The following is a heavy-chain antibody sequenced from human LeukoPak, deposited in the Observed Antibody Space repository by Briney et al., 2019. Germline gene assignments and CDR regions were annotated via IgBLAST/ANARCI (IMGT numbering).Heavy chain of an antibody. Sequence: GGSLRLSCAASGFTFSSYWMHWVRQAPGKGLVWVSRINSDGSSTSYADSVKGRFTISRDNAKNTLYLQMNSLRAEDTAIYYCAKEYTGTFSPFPSYFDNWGQGTLVTVSS. D-gene: IGHD1-26*01. J-gene: IGHJ4*02. CDR3: AKEYTGTFSPFPSYFDN. CDR1: GFTFSSYW. V-gene: IGHV3-74*01. CDR2: INSDGSST.